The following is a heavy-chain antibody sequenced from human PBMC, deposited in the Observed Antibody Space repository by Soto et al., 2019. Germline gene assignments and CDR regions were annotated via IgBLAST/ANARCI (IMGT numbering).Heavy chain of an antibody. CDR1: GLALSSYA. V-gene: IGHV3-23*01. CDR3: AKDPYGSEPQYSCDY. CDR2: ISGSGGRT. D-gene: IGHD6-25*01. J-gene: IGHJ4*02. Sequence: PGGSLRLSCAASGLALSSYAMSWVRQAPGKGLEWVSGISGSGGRTYYADSVKGRFTISRDNSKNTLYLQRNSLSAEDTAVYYWAKDPYGSEPQYSCDYWGQGTLVTVSS.